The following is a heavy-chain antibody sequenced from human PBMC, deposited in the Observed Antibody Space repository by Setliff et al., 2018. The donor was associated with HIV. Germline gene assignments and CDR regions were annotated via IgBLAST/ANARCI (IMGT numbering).Heavy chain of an antibody. Sequence: SETLSLTCTFSGVTSGDYYWTWIRQHPVKGLEWIGYIYSSGTKYYNPSLKSRLAISLDTSKNQFSLNLKSVTAADTAVYYCARTRWGAPVDSWGQGTLVTVSS. J-gene: IGHJ4*02. V-gene: IGHV4-31*03. CDR3: ARTRWGAPVDS. CDR1: GVTSGDYY. CDR2: IYSSGTK. D-gene: IGHD3-16*01.